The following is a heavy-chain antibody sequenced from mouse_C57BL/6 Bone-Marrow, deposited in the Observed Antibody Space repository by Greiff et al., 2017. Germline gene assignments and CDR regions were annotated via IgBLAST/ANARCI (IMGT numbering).Heavy chain of an antibody. J-gene: IGHJ4*01. D-gene: IGHD1-1*01. CDR2: IHPNSGST. Sequence: QVQLQQPGAELVKPGASVKLSCKAYGYTFTSYWMHWVKQRPGPGLEWIGMIHPNSGSTNYNEKFKSKATLTVAKSSSAAYMQLSSLTSEDSAVYYCARRYYGSSKYYYAMDYWGQGTSVTVSS. CDR3: ARRYYGSSKYYYAMDY. CDR1: GYTFTSYW. V-gene: IGHV1-64*01.